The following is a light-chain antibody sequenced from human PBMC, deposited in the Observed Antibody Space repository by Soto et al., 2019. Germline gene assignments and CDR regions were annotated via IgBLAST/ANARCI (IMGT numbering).Light chain of an antibody. V-gene: IGKV3-20*01. CDR2: GVS. Sequence: EIVLTQSPGTLSLSPGERATLSCRASQSVSSNYLAWYQQKPGQAPRLLIYGVSSRATGIPDRFSGGGSGTDFTLTISRRGPEDFAVYYCQLYGSSPGLTFGGGAKVEIK. CDR3: QLYGSSPGLT. J-gene: IGKJ4*01. CDR1: QSVSSNY.